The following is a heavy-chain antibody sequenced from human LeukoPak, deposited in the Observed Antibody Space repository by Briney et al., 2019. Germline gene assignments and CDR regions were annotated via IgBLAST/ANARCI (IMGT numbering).Heavy chain of an antibody. D-gene: IGHD3-22*01. CDR2: ITSSGAAT. J-gene: IGHJ4*02. V-gene: IGHV3-23*01. CDR3: AKDRPNYYGSNGHYYKLNGDC. Sequence: AGGSLRLSCAASGFTFSSYAMSWVRQAPGKGLEWVSSITSSGAATYYADSVKGRLTISRDNSDNTLYLQMNSLRAEDTAVYYCAKDRPNYYGSNGHYYKLNGDCWGQGTLVTVSS. CDR1: GFTFSSYA.